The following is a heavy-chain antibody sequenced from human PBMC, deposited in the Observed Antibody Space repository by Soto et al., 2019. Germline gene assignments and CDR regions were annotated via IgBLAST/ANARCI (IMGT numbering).Heavy chain of an antibody. CDR2: VFYTGKTGTT. V-gene: IGHV4-39*01. Sequence: PSETLSLTCTVSGVSINNGTFFWAWIRQSAGMGLEWIGSVFYTGKTGTTYYKPSLEGRITISVDTSKNQFSLTLTSLTAADTAVYYCARHKCHSSGRSADWGQGTLVTVAS. CDR3: ARHKCHSSGRSAD. J-gene: IGHJ4*02. CDR1: GVSINNGTFF. D-gene: IGHD3-22*01.